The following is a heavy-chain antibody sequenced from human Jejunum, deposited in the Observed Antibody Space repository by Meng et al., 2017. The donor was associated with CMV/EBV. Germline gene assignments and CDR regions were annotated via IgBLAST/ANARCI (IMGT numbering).Heavy chain of an antibody. CDR2: IYHSGRT. CDR1: GGSIRNDQW. V-gene: IGHV4-4*02. Sequence: QVRLQESATRLVKPSGTLSLTWAVSGGSIRNDQWWSWVRQAPGKGLEWIGEIYHSGRTNYNPSVKSRVSMSVDKSQNHFSLRLSSVTAADTAVYYCTTLYGDSISWGQGTLVTVSS. CDR3: TTLYGDSIS. J-gene: IGHJ4*02. D-gene: IGHD4-17*01.